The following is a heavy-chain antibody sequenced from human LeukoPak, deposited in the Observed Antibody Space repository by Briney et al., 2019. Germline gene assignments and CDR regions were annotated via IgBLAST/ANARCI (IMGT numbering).Heavy chain of an antibody. CDR3: ARHRLYDSGTYYPTWFDP. V-gene: IGHV4-39*01. J-gene: IGHJ5*02. Sequence: SETLSLTCTVSGGSIRSGSYYWGWIRQPPGKGLEWIGSVYYSGRTYFNPSLKSRVTLSVDTSKNQFSLKLSYVTAADTAVYYCARHRLYDSGTYYPTWFDPWGQGTLVTVSS. D-gene: IGHD3-22*01. CDR1: GGSIRSGSYY. CDR2: VYYSGRT.